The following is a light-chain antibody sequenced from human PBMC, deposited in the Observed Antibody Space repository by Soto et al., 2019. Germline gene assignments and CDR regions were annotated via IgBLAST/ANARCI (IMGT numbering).Light chain of an antibody. CDR3: SSYTSSNTWV. J-gene: IGLJ3*02. CDR1: SSDVGDYNY. V-gene: IGLV2-14*01. CDR2: EVT. Sequence: QSALTQPASVSGSPGQSITISRTGTSSDVGDYNYVSWYQQHPGKAPKLMIYEVTNRPSGVSNRFSGSKSGNTASLTISGLQAEDEADYYCSSYTSSNTWVFGGGTKVTVL.